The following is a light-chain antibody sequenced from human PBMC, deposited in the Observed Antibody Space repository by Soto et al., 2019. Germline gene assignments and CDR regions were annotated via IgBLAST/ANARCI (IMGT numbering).Light chain of an antibody. CDR2: DAS. CDR1: QSISSH. Sequence: EIVMTQSPATLSVSPGETATLSCRASQSISSHLAWYQQEPGQAPRLLMHDASARATGIPARCSGSGSGTEFTLTISSLQSEDFAVYYCQQYHYWWTFGQGTKVEIK. CDR3: QQYHYWWT. V-gene: IGKV3-15*01. J-gene: IGKJ1*01.